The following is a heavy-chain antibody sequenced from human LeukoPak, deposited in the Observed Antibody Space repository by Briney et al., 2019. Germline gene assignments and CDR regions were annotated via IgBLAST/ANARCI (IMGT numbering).Heavy chain of an antibody. CDR1: GYTFTSYG. D-gene: IGHD2-2*02. Sequence: ASVRVSCKASGYTFTSYGISWVRQAPGQGLEWMGWISAYNGNTNYAQKLQGRVTMTTDTSTSTAYMELRSLRSDDTAVYYCARGAPYCSSTSCYTDYWGQGTLVTVSS. V-gene: IGHV1-18*01. J-gene: IGHJ4*02. CDR3: ARGAPYCSSTSCYTDY. CDR2: ISAYNGNT.